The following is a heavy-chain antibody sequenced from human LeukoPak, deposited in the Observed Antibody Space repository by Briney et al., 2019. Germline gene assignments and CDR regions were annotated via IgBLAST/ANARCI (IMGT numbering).Heavy chain of an antibody. Sequence: GGSLRLSCAASGMTSSNHWMHWVRQAPGKGLVWVSLIKTDGRTTIYADSVKGRFTISRDNSKSTLYLQMNSLRAEDTAIYYCTTGPSYGYEWWGQGTVVTVSS. CDR1: GMTSSNHW. D-gene: IGHD3-16*01. CDR2: IKTDGRTT. J-gene: IGHJ4*02. V-gene: IGHV3-74*01. CDR3: TTGPSYGYEW.